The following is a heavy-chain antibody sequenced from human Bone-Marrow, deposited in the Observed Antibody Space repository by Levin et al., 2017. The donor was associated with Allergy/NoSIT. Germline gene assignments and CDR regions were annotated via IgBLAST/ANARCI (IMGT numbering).Heavy chain of an antibody. D-gene: IGHD3-3*01. V-gene: IGHV3-21*01. CDR1: GFTFSPYS. CDR3: ARETGTTTMFGEVDV. J-gene: IGHJ6*04. Sequence: GESLKISCAASGFTFSPYSVTWVRQTTGKGLEWVASIGSVSYFTHYADSVKGRFTVSRDNARNSVYLQMNVLRVGDTAVYYCARETGTTTMFGEVDVWGKGTTVIVSP. CDR2: IGSVSYFT.